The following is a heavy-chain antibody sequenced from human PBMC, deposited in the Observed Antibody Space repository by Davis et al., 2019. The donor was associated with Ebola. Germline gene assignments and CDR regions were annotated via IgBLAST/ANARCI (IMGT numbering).Heavy chain of an antibody. CDR2: IRNKAYGGTT. V-gene: IGHV3-49*04. J-gene: IGHJ4*02. Sequence: GESLKISCTASGFNFGEYALTWVRQTPRKGLEWVGFIRNKAYGGTTEYAASVKGRFTISRDDSGNIAYLQMNSLKTEDTAVYYCTVTTTHDDYWGQGTLVTVSS. D-gene: IGHD4-11*01. CDR1: GFNFGEYA. CDR3: TVTTTHDDY.